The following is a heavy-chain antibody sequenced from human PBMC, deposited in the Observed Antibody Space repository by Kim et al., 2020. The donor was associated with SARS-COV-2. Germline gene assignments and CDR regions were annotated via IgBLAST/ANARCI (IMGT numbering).Heavy chain of an antibody. J-gene: IGHJ6*03. Sequence: RFTISRDNSKNTLYLQMNSLRDEDTAVYYCARAEKITGTTLGYYYYYMDVWGKGTTVTVSS. D-gene: IGHD1-7*01. V-gene: IGHV3-66*01. CDR3: ARAEKITGTTLGYYYYYMDV.